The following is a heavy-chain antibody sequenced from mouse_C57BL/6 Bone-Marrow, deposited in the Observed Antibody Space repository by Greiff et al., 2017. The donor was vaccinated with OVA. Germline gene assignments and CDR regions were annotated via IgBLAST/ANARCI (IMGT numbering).Heavy chain of an antibody. V-gene: IGHV1-75*01. J-gene: IGHJ4*01. D-gene: IGHD2-5*01. CDR3: DRGVYSNYFYYYAMDY. Sequence: VKLVESGPELVKPGASVKISCKASGYTFTDYYINWVKQRPGQGLEWIGWIFPGSGSTYYNEKFKGKATLTVDKSSSTAYMLLSSLTTEDTAVYFWDRGVYSNYFYYYAMDYWGQGTSVTVSS. CDR1: GYTFTDYY. CDR2: IFPGSGST.